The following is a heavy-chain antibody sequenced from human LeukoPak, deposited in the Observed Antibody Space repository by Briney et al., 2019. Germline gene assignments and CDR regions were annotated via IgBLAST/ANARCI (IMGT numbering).Heavy chain of an antibody. J-gene: IGHJ4*02. Sequence: SETLSLTCTVSGGSISSGSYYWSWIRQPAGKGLEWIGRIYTSGSTNYNPSLKSRVNISVDTSKTQFSLKLSSVPAADTAVYYCARQASHLDYWGQGTLVTVSS. V-gene: IGHV4-61*02. CDR3: ARQASHLDY. CDR1: GGSISSGSYY. D-gene: IGHD2-2*01. CDR2: IYTSGST.